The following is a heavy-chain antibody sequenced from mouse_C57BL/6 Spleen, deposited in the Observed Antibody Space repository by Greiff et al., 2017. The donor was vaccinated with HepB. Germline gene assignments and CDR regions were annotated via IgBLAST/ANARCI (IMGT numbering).Heavy chain of an antibody. CDR2: ISSGGDYI. D-gene: IGHD1-1*01. V-gene: IGHV5-9-1*02. J-gene: IGHJ2*01. Sequence: EVKLMESGEGLVKPGGSLKLSCAASGFTFSSYAMSWVRQTPEKRLEWVAYISSGGDYIYYADTVKGRFTISRDNARNTLYLQMSSLKSEDTAMYYCTRDTTTVVFDYWGQGTTLTVSS. CDR3: TRDTTTVVFDY. CDR1: GFTFSSYA.